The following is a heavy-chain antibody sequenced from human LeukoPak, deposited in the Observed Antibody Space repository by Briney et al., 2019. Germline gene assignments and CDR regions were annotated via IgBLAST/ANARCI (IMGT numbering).Heavy chain of an antibody. D-gene: IGHD3-22*01. V-gene: IGHV5-51*01. J-gene: IGHJ3*02. Sequence: GESLKISCKGSGYSFTNYWIGWVRQMPGKGLEWMGIIYPDDSDTRYSPSFQGQVTISADKPINTAYLQWTSLKASDTAMYYCARHPLDNSDYYRSDAFDIWGQGTMVTVSS. CDR2: IYPDDSDT. CDR1: GYSFTNYW. CDR3: ARHPLDNSDYYRSDAFDI.